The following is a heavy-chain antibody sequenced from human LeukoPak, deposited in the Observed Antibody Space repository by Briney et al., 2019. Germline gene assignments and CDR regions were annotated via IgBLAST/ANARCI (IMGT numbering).Heavy chain of an antibody. CDR1: GGSISSGGYY. D-gene: IGHD2-15*01. CDR2: IYTSGNI. Sequence: SETLSLTCTVSGGSISSGGYYWSWIRQPAGKGLEWIGRIYTSGNINDNPSLNSRATISVDTSKNQFSLKLSSVTAADTAVYYCAREPRYCSGTNCYRGGYMDVWGKGTTVTVSS. J-gene: IGHJ6*03. V-gene: IGHV4-61*02. CDR3: AREPRYCSGTNCYRGGYMDV.